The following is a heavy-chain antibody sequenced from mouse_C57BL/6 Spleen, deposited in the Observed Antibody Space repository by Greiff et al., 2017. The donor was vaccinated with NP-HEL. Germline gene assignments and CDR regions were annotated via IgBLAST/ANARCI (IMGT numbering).Heavy chain of an antibody. CDR3: ARKIYYDYDGYYFDY. CDR2: INPYNGGT. Sequence: EVQLQQSGPVLVKPGASVKMSCKASGYTFTDYYMNWVKQSHGKSLEWIGVINPYNGGTSYNQKFKGKATLTVDKSSSTAYMELNSLTSEDSAVYDCARKIYYDYDGYYFDYWGQGTTLTVSS. CDR1: GYTFTDYY. J-gene: IGHJ2*01. D-gene: IGHD2-4*01. V-gene: IGHV1-19*01.